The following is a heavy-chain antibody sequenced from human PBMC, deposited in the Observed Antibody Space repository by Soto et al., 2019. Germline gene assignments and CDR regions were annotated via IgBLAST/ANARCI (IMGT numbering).Heavy chain of an antibody. CDR1: EFTFSTYA. V-gene: IGHV3-23*01. CDR2: ITGSGAGT. Sequence: GGSLRLSCAASEFTFSTYALSWVRQAPGKGLEWVSGITGSGAGTYYADSVKGRFTISRDNPKNMLYLQMNSLRADDTAVYYCANPSQGAHYEYGMDVCGQRTTVTVSS. J-gene: IGHJ6*02. CDR3: ANPSQGAHYEYGMDV.